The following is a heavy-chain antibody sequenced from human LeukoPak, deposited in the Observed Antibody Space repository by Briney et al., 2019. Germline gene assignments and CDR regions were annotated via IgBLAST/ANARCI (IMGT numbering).Heavy chain of an antibody. J-gene: IGHJ4*02. D-gene: IGHD3-10*01. CDR2: ISGSGGST. CDR3: AKDRELLWFGELLPFDY. Sequence: GGSLRLSCAASGSTFSSYAMSWVRQAPGKGLEWVSAISGSGGSTYYADSVKGRFTISRENSKNTLYLQMNSLRAEDTAVYYCAKDRELLWFGELLPFDYWGQGTLVTVSS. V-gene: IGHV3-23*01. CDR1: GSTFSSYA.